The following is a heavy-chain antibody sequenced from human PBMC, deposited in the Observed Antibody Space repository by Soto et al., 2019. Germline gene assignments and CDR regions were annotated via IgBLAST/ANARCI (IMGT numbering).Heavy chain of an antibody. V-gene: IGHV5-51*01. CDR2: IYPGDSDT. J-gene: IGHJ6*02. Sequence: GESLKISCKGSGYTFTNYWIGWVRQMPGKGPEWMGIIYPGDSDTKYNPSSQGQVTISADKSITTTYLQWSSLKASDTAIYYCAASIFYYGMDVWGQGTTVTVSS. CDR3: AASIFYYGMDV. CDR1: GYTFTNYW.